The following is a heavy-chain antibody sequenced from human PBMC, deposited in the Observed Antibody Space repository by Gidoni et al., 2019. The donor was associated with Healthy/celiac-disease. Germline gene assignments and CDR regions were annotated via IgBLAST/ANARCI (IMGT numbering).Heavy chain of an antibody. CDR2: IWYDGSNK. J-gene: IGHJ4*02. V-gene: IGHV3-33*01. CDR3: ARGANIVVVPAATPPSPFDY. CDR1: GFTFSSYG. Sequence: QVQLVESGGGVVQPGRSLGLSCAASGFTFSSYGMHWVRQAPGKGLEWVAVIWYDGSNKYYADSVKGRFTISRDNSKNTLYLQMNSLRAEDTAVYYCARGANIVVVPAATPPSPFDYWGQGTLVTVSS. D-gene: IGHD2-2*02.